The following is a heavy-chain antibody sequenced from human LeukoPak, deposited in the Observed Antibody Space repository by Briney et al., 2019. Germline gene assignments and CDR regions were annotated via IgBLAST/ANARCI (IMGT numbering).Heavy chain of an antibody. V-gene: IGHV3-15*01. CDR1: GFGFTYAW. J-gene: IGHJ4*02. CDR3: TGISFDY. Sequence: GGSLRLPCAASGFGFTYAWLNWVRQAPGKGLEWGGRIKSKPAGGTTDYAAPVKGRFAISRDDSKYTLYLQMNSLTTEDTAVYYCTGISFDYWGQGILVTVSS. D-gene: IGHD1-26*01. CDR2: IKSKPAGGTT.